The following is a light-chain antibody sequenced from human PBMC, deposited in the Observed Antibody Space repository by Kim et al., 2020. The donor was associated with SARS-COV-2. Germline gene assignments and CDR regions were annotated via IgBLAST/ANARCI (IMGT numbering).Light chain of an antibody. CDR2: QDR. CDR1: KLGDKY. J-gene: IGLJ3*02. Sequence: SVSPGQTASITCSGDKLGDKYACWYQQKAGQSPVLVIYQDRKRPSGIPERFSRSNAGNTATLAISGTQAMDEADYYCQAWDSSTAVFGGGTQLTVL. CDR3: QAWDSSTAV. V-gene: IGLV3-1*01.